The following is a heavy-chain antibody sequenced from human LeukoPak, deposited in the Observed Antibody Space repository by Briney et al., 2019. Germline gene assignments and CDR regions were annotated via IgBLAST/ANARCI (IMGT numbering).Heavy chain of an antibody. J-gene: IGHJ5*02. D-gene: IGHD6-13*01. CDR3: ARDGSSWSNWLDP. V-gene: IGHV4-34*01. CDR1: GGSFSGYY. Sequence: SETLSLTCAVYGGSFSGYYWSWIRQPPGKGLEWIGEINHSGSTNYNPSLKSRVTISVDTSKNQFSLKLSSVTAEDTAVYYCARDGSSWSNWLDPWGQGTLVTVSS. CDR2: INHSGST.